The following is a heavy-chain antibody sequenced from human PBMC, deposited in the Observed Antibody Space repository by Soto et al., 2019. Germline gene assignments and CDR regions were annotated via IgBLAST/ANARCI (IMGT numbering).Heavy chain of an antibody. Sequence: GGSLRLSCAASGFTFFSYTMNWVRQAPGKGLEWVATIGSDGNYIYYADSMKGRFTISRDNAKNLLFLEMNSVRGDDSARYYCARGYRKFDSWGQGILVTVSS. CDR1: GFTFFSYT. V-gene: IGHV3-21*01. CDR3: ARGYRKFDS. D-gene: IGHD4-4*01. CDR2: IGSDGNYI. J-gene: IGHJ4*02.